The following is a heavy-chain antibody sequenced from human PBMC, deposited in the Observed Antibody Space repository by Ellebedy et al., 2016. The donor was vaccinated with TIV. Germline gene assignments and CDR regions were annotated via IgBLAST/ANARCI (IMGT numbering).Heavy chain of an antibody. CDR3: ARDTTSDY. CDR2: ISSSGDII. CDR1: GFTFSDYY. J-gene: IGHJ4*02. D-gene: IGHD1-1*01. V-gene: IGHV3-11*01. Sequence: GESLKISCAASGFTFSDYYMSWTRQAPGKGLEWISYISSSGDIINYLDSVKGRLTISRDNAKNSLYLQMNSLKTEDTAIYYCARDTTSDYWGQGALVTVSS.